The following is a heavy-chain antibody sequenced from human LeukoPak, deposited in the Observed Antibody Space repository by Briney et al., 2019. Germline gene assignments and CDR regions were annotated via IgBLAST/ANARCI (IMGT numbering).Heavy chain of an antibody. D-gene: IGHD4-17*01. CDR2: ISWNSGSI. CDR3: ARDRPYYGDYEGFDY. CDR1: GFTFDDYA. J-gene: IGHJ4*02. V-gene: IGHV3-9*01. Sequence: GRSLRLSCAASGFTFDDYAMHWVRQAPGKGLEWVSGISWNSGSIGYADSVKGRFTISRDNAKNSLYLQVNSLRAEDTALYYCARDRPYYGDYEGFDYWGQGTLVTVSS.